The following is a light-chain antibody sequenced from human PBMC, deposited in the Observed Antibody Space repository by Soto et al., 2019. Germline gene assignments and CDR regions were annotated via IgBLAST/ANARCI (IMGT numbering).Light chain of an antibody. J-gene: IGLJ2*01. CDR3: AAWDDSLSGPV. CDR2: RNS. Sequence: QSVPTQPPSASGTPGQRVTISCSGSSSNIGSNYVYWYQQLPGTAPKLLIYRNSQRPSGVPDRFSGSKSGTSASLAISGLRSEDEADYYCAAWDDSLSGPVFGGGTKLTVL. V-gene: IGLV1-47*01. CDR1: SSNIGSNY.